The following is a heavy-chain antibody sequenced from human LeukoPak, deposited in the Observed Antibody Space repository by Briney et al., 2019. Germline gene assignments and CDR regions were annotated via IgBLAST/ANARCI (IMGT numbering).Heavy chain of an antibody. D-gene: IGHD4-23*01. CDR2: MNPNSGNT. J-gene: IGHJ4*02. V-gene: IGHV1-8*02. CDR1: GYSFNSQG. CDR3: AREGGNLGLTYYFDF. Sequence: ASVKVSCKASGYSFNSQGMNWLRQAPGQGLEWMGWMNPNSGNTDSVQQFQGRVSMTRNTSISTAFMELSSLRSEDTAVYYCAREGGNLGLTYYFDFWGQGTLVTVSS.